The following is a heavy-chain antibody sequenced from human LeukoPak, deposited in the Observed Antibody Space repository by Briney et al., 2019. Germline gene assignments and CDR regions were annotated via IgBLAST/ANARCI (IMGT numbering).Heavy chain of an antibody. CDR1: GFTFSSYE. D-gene: IGHD3-10*01. CDR2: ISSSGTSM. V-gene: IGHV3-48*03. CDR3: ARLEVRGVIGP. J-gene: IGHJ5*02. Sequence: GGSLRLSCAASGFTFSSYEMNWVRQAPGKGLEWISYISSSGTSMYYADSVKGRFTISRDNSKNTLYLQMNSLRAEDTAVYYCARLEVRGVIGPWGQGTLVRVSS.